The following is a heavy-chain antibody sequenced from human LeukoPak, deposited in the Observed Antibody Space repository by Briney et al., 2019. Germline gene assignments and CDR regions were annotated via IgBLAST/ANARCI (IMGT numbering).Heavy chain of an antibody. J-gene: IGHJ6*03. Sequence: SETLSLTCTVSGGSISSYYWSWIRQPAGKGLEWIGRIYTSGSTNYNPSLKSRVTMSVGTSKNQFSLKLSSVTAADTAVYYCARARVVTSRYYMDVWGKGTTVTVSS. CDR3: ARARVVTSRYYMDV. D-gene: IGHD3-3*01. CDR2: IYTSGST. CDR1: GGSISSYY. V-gene: IGHV4-4*07.